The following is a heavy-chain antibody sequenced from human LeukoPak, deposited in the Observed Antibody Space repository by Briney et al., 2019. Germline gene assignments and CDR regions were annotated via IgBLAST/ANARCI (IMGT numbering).Heavy chain of an antibody. CDR3: VREAAATLFDY. CDR1: GFTLSSNW. V-gene: IGHV3-21*01. Sequence: GGSLRLSCAASGFTLSSNWMHWVRQAPGKGLEWVAAISSSSRDIFYADSVKGRFSISRDNTQNSLSLQMSSLKAEDTAVYYCVREAAATLFDYWGQGTLVTVSS. J-gene: IGHJ4*02. CDR2: ISSSSRDI. D-gene: IGHD1-26*01.